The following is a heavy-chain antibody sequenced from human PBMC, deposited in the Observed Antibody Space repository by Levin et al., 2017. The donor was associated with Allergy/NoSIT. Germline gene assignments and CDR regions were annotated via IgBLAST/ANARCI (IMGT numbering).Heavy chain of an antibody. CDR2: IDPNSGDT. Sequence: ASVKVSCKASGYIFTGYGVHWVRQAPGQGLEWMGWIDPNSGDTNYAQKFQGRVTMTRDTSISTAYMEVSRLRSDDTAMYYCASDNCPYNWFDPWGQGTLVTVSS. D-gene: IGHD2-21*01. CDR1: GYIFTGYG. J-gene: IGHJ5*02. V-gene: IGHV1-2*02. CDR3: ASDNCPYNWFDP.